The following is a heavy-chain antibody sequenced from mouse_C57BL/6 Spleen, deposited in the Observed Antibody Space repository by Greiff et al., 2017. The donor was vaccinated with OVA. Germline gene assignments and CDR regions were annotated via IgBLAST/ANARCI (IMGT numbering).Heavy chain of an antibody. Sequence: VQLQQPGAELVKPGASVKLSCKASGYTFTSYWMHWVKQRPGQGLEWIGMIHPNSGSTNYNEKFKSKATLTVDKSSSTAYMQLSSLTSEDSAVYYCARRGPYDSYYFDYWGQGTTLTVSS. CDR3: ARRGPYDSYYFDY. V-gene: IGHV1-64*01. CDR1: GYTFTSYW. D-gene: IGHD2-4*01. CDR2: IHPNSGST. J-gene: IGHJ2*01.